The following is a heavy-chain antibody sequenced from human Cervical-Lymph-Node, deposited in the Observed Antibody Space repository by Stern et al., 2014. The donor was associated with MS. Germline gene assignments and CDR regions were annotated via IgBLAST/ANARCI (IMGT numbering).Heavy chain of an antibody. V-gene: IGHV5-51*03. CDR2: IYPGYSDT. J-gene: IGHJ4*02. Sequence: EVQLVESGAEVKKPGESLKIYCKGSGYSFTRYWIGWVRQMPGKGMEWMGIIYPGYSDTRYSPSFQGQVTISVDKFISTAHLQWSSLKASDTAMYYCASSSMGATGAFDYWGQGTLLTVSS. D-gene: IGHD1-26*01. CDR1: GYSFTRYW. CDR3: ASSSMGATGAFDY.